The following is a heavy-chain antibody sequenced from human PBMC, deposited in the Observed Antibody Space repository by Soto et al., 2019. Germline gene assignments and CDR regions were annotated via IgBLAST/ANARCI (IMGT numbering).Heavy chain of an antibody. CDR2: ISGGGDTI. J-gene: IGHJ4*02. CDR1: GFTFNNYA. V-gene: IGHV3-23*01. CDR3: AKGRGGSGSLTPRVDF. Sequence: EVQLLESGGGLVQPGGSLRLSRAASGFTFNNYAMTWVRQAPGKGLEWVSAISGGGDTISYADSVKGRFTVSRDGSKNTLYLQMSSLRAEDTALYYCAKGRGGSGSLTPRVDFWGQGTLVTVSS. D-gene: IGHD3-10*01.